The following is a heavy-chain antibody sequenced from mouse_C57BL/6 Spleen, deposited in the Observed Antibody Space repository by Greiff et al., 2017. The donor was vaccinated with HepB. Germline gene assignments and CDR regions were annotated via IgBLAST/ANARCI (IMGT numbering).Heavy chain of an antibody. J-gene: IGHJ2*01. D-gene: IGHD4-1*01. V-gene: IGHV3-1*01. CDR3: ARAPTGRWFDY. CDR1: GYSITSGYD. CDR2: ISYSGST. Sequence: EVQLQESGPGMVKPSQSLSLTCTVTGYSITSGYDWHWIRHFPGNQLEWMGYISYSGSTNYNPSLKSRISITHDTSKNHFFLKLNSVTTEDTATYYCARAPTGRWFDYWGQGTTLTVSS.